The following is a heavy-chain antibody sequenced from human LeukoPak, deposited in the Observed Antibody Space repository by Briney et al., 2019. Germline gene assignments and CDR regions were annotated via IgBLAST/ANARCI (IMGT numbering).Heavy chain of an antibody. CDR3: ARDLVTVTKGFDI. D-gene: IGHD4-17*01. CDR2: ISYIGRT. V-gene: IGHV4-59*11. CDR1: DDSFSSHY. J-gene: IGHJ3*02. Sequence: SETLSLTCAVSDDSFSSHYWTWIRQPPGKGLEWIGYISYIGRTNYNPSLKSRVTISIDTSKNQFSLKLASVTAADTAVYYCARDLVTVTKGFDIWGQGTMVSVSS.